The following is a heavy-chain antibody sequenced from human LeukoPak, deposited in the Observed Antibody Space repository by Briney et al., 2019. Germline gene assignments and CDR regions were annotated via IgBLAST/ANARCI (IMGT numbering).Heavy chain of an antibody. V-gene: IGHV4-34*01. CDR3: ARVAVIAAAGNTLDI. CDR2: INHSGST. CDR1: GGSFSGYY. J-gene: IGHJ3*02. Sequence: SETPSLTCAVDGGSFSGYYWSWIRQPPGKGLEWIGEINHSGSTNYNPSLKSRVTISVDKSKNQFSLKLSSVTAADTALYYCARVAVIAAAGNTLDIWGQGTMVTVSS. D-gene: IGHD6-13*01.